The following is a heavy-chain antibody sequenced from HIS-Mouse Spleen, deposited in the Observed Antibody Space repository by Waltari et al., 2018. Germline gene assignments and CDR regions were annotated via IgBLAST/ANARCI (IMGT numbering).Heavy chain of an antibody. V-gene: IGHV3-33*06. Sequence: QVQLVESGGGVVQPGRSLRPSCAASGFTFSSYGMHWVRQAPGKGLGRGGVKWYDGSNKYYADAVKGRFTIARDNSKKTLYLQMNSRRAEDTAVYYCAKGKYYFDYWGQGTLVTVS. CDR1: GFTFSSYG. CDR2: KWYDGSNK. CDR3: AKGKYYFDY. J-gene: IGHJ4*02.